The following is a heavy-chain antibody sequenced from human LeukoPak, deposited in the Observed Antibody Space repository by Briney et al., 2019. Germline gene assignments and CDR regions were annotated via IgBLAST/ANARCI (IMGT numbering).Heavy chain of an antibody. Sequence: GRSLRLSCAASGFTFSSYGMHWVRQAPGKGLEWVAAIWYDGSNKYYADSVKGRFTISRDNSKNTLYLQMNSLRAEDTAVYYCARDATTLGATIGMDVWGQGTTVTVSS. D-gene: IGHD1-26*01. CDR1: GFTFSSYG. V-gene: IGHV3-33*01. CDR2: IWYDGSNK. CDR3: ARDATTLGATIGMDV. J-gene: IGHJ6*02.